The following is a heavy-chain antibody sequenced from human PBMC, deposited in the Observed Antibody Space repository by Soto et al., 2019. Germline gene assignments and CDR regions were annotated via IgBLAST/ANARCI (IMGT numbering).Heavy chain of an antibody. Sequence: GGSLRLSCAASGLTFSSYTMNWVRQAPGRGLEWVSAISGSGGSTYYADSVKGRFTISRDNSKNTLYLQMNSLRAEDTAVYYCAKDDVVVTAIAPFGFDYWGQGTLVTVSS. CDR1: GLTFSSYT. CDR2: ISGSGGST. D-gene: IGHD2-21*02. CDR3: AKDDVVVTAIAPFGFDY. J-gene: IGHJ4*02. V-gene: IGHV3-23*01.